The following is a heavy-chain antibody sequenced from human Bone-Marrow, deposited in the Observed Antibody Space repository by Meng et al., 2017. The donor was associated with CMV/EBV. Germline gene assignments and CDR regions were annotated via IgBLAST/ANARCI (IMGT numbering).Heavy chain of an antibody. V-gene: IGHV3-53*01. CDR1: GFTVSNNY. CDR3: AREAYEYGYYGLDV. Sequence: GGSLRLSCAASGFTVSNNYMSWVRQAPGKGLEWVSIIYSGGSTYYADYVKGRFTIPRDNSKNTVYLQMSSLRAEDTAVYYCAREAYEYGYYGLDVWGQGTTVTVSS. CDR2: IYSGGST. J-gene: IGHJ6*02. D-gene: IGHD5-12*01.